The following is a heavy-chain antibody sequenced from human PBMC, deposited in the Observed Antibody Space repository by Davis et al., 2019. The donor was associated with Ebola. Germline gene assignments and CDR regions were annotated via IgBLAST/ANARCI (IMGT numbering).Heavy chain of an antibody. CDR2: IYYSGST. V-gene: IGHV4-59*08. D-gene: IGHD3-3*01. CDR1: GGSISSYY. Sequence: GSLRLSCTVSGGSISSYYWSWIRQHPGKGLEWIGYIYYSGSTNYNPSLKSRVTISVDTSKNQFSLKLSSVTAADTAVYYCARQDYDFWSGYYSPNWFDPWGQGTLVTVSS. CDR3: ARQDYDFWSGYYSPNWFDP. J-gene: IGHJ5*02.